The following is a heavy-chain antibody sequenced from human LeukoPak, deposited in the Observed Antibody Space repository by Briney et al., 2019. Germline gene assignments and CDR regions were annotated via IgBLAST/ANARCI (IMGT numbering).Heavy chain of an antibody. CDR1: GFTFSSYG. Sequence: GRSLRLSRAASGFTFSSYGMHWVRQAPGKGLEWVAVIWYDGSNKYYADSVKGRFTISRDNSKNTLYLQMNSLRAEDTAVYYCAKDEVLYDSSGYPDYWGQGTLVTVSS. J-gene: IGHJ4*02. CDR3: AKDEVLYDSSGYPDY. CDR2: IWYDGSNK. V-gene: IGHV3-33*06. D-gene: IGHD3-22*01.